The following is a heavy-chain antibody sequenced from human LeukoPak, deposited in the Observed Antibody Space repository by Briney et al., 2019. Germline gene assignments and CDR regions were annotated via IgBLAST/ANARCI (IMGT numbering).Heavy chain of an antibody. J-gene: IGHJ6*02. CDR2: ISDSGGST. Sequence: GGSLRLSCSASGLPFSSYAMHWVRQAPGQGLEYVSAISDSGGSTYYADSVKGRFTISRDNSKNTLYLQMSSLRAEDTAVYFCVRGYSFGPYGMDVWGQGTTVTVSS. V-gene: IGHV3-64D*09. CDR3: VRGYSFGPYGMDV. CDR1: GLPFSSYA. D-gene: IGHD2-15*01.